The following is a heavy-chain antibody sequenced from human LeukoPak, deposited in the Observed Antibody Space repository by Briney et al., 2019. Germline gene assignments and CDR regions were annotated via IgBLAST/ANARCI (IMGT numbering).Heavy chain of an antibody. Sequence: ASVKVSCKASGYTFTSYDINWVRQATGHGLEWMGWMNPNSGNTGYAQKFQGRVTITRNTSISTAYMELSSLRSEDTAVYYCARGRFPYYDFWSGYRTYYYMDVWGKGTTVTVSS. V-gene: IGHV1-8*03. CDR2: MNPNSGNT. D-gene: IGHD3-3*01. CDR3: ARGRFPYYDFWSGYRTYYYMDV. CDR1: GYTFTSYD. J-gene: IGHJ6*03.